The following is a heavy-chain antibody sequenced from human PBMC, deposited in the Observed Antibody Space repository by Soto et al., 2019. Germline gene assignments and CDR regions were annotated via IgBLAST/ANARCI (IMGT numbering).Heavy chain of an antibody. Sequence: GESLKISCKGSGYSFTSYWIGWVRQMPGKGLEWMGIIYPGDSDTRYSPSFQGQVTISADKSISTAYLQWSSLKASDTAMYYCARHYCSSTSCYPVYYYYYGMDVWGQGTTVTVSS. CDR1: GYSFTSYW. V-gene: IGHV5-51*01. J-gene: IGHJ6*02. D-gene: IGHD2-2*01. CDR3: ARHYCSSTSCYPVYYYYYGMDV. CDR2: IYPGDSDT.